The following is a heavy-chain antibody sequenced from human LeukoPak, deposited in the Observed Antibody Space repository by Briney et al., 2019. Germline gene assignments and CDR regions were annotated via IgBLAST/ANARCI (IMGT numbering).Heavy chain of an antibody. CDR2: VSDGAGRT. D-gene: IGHD2-15*01. Sequence: GGSLRLSCAASGFTFDNYAMSWVRQAPGKGLEWVSGVSDGAGRTSYADSVTGRFTISRDNARRILYLQMNSLRAEDTAVYYCAKDVCNGAGCHFFDYWGQGTVVTISS. V-gene: IGHV3-23*01. J-gene: IGHJ4*02. CDR3: AKDVCNGAGCHFFDY. CDR1: GFTFDNYA.